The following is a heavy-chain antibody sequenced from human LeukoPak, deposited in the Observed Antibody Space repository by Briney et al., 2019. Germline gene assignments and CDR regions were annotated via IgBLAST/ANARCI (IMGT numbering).Heavy chain of an antibody. D-gene: IGHD3-10*02. CDR1: GFTFSSYE. CDR2: ISSSGSTI. V-gene: IGHV3-48*03. Sequence: GGSLRLSCAASGFTFSSYEMNWVRQAPGKGLEWVSFISSSGSTIYYADSVKGRFTSSRDNAKNSLYLQKNTPRDEDTAVYYCAELGITMIGGVWGKGTTVTISS. J-gene: IGHJ6*04. CDR3: AELGITMIGGV.